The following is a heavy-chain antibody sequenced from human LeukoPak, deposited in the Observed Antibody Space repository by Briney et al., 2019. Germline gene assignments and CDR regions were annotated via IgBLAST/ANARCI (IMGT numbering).Heavy chain of an antibody. CDR3: ARGGIAAAAHFDD. D-gene: IGHD6-13*01. CDR2: IYYSGST. J-gene: IGHJ4*02. CDR1: GGPIRSYY. V-gene: IGHV4-59*08. Sequence: SETLSLTCTVSGGPIRSYYWSWIRQPPGKGLEWIGYIYYSGSTNYNPSLKSRVTISVDTSKNQFSLKLSSVTAADTAVYYCARGGIAAAAHFDDWGQGTLVTVSS.